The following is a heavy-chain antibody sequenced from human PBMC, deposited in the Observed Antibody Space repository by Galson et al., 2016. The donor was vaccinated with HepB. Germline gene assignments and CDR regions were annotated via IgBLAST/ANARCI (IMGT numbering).Heavy chain of an antibody. Sequence: SLRLSCAASGFTLSSNYMSWVRQSPGKGLEWVSMLYTGGGADYTDSVKGRFTISRDDSKNTLYLQMNSLRPEDTAVYYCTRDPSSTTDDGMDVWGQGTAVTVSS. J-gene: IGHJ6*02. CDR1: GFTLSSNY. CDR2: LYTGGGA. CDR3: TRDPSSTTDDGMDV. V-gene: IGHV3-66*01. D-gene: IGHD1-1*01.